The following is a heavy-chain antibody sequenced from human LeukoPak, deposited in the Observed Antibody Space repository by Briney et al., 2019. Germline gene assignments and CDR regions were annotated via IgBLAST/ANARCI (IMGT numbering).Heavy chain of an antibody. CDR3: AKDRNFWSGPRNYFDS. J-gene: IGHJ4*02. Sequence: GGSLRLSCTASGFIFSSYAMSWVRQAPGKGLEWVSTISGHGGSTFYADSVKGRFTISRDNSRNTLYLQMNSLRVADTAVYHCAKDRNFWSGPRNYFDSWGQGTLVTVSS. CDR2: ISGHGGST. D-gene: IGHD3-3*01. V-gene: IGHV3-23*01. CDR1: GFIFSSYA.